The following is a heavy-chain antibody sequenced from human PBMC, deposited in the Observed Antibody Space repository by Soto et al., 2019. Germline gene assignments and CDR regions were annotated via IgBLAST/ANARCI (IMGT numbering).Heavy chain of an antibody. V-gene: IGHV3-15*01. CDR2: IKSKTDGGTT. CDR1: GFTFSNAW. Sequence: GGSLRLSCAASGFTFSNAWMSWVRQAPGKGLEWVGRIKSKTDGGTTDYAAPVKGRFTISRDDSKNTLYLQMNSLKTEDTAVYYCTTDHRAAAGTNLPIGLVDAFDIWGQGTMVTVSS. CDR3: TTDHRAAAGTNLPIGLVDAFDI. J-gene: IGHJ3*02. D-gene: IGHD6-13*01.